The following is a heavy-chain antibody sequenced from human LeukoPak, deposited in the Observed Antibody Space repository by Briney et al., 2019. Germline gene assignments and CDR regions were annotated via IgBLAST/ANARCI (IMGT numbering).Heavy chain of an antibody. CDR2: IYYSGST. CDR3: ARGRIAVAGTGL. J-gene: IGHJ4*02. D-gene: IGHD6-19*01. Sequence: SETLSLTCTVSGVSISSYYWSWIRQPPGKGLEWIGYIYYSGSTNYNPSLKSRVTISVDTSKNQFSLKLSSVTAADTAVYYCARGRIAVAGTGLWGQGTLVTVSS. V-gene: IGHV4-59*01. CDR1: GVSISSYY.